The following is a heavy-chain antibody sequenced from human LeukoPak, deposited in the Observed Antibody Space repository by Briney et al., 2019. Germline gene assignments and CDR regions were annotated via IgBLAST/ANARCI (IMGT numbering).Heavy chain of an antibody. CDR3: ARGGTYCYDSSGYYYVPRRDYYMDV. J-gene: IGHJ6*03. CDR1: GYTFTSYD. CDR2: MNPNSGNT. Sequence: GASVKVSCKASGYTFTSYDINWVRQATGQGLEWMGWMNPNSGNTGYAQKFQGRVTMTRNTSISTAYMELSSLRSEDTAVYYCARGGTYCYDSSGYYYVPRRDYYMDVWGKGTTVTVSS. V-gene: IGHV1-8*01. D-gene: IGHD3-22*01.